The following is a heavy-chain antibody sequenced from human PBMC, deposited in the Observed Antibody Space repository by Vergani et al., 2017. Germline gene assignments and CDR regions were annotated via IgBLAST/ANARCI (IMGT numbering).Heavy chain of an antibody. Sequence: QVQLVESGGGVVQPGRSLRLSCAASGFTFSSYGMHWVRQAPGKGLEWVAVIWYDGSNKYYADSVKGRFTISRDNSKNTLYLQMNSLRAEDTAVYYCARARSSYYYGGSEQEYAFDIWGQGTMVTVSS. J-gene: IGHJ3*02. CDR1: GFTFSSYG. D-gene: IGHD3-22*01. V-gene: IGHV3-33*01. CDR3: ARARSSYYYGGSEQEYAFDI. CDR2: IWYDGSNK.